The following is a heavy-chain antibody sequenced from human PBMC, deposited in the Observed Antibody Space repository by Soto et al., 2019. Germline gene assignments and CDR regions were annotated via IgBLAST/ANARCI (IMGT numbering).Heavy chain of an antibody. V-gene: IGHV5-51*01. J-gene: IGHJ6*02. D-gene: IGHD3-22*01. CDR2: IYPGDSDT. CDR3: ARHDPRVYYDNSDYYYYGMDV. CDR1: GYSFTIYW. Sequence: PGESLKISCKGSGYSFTIYWIGWVRQMPGKGLEWMGIIYPGDSDTRYSPSFQGQVTISADKSISTAYLQWSSLKASDTAMYYCARHDPRVYYDNSDYYYYGMDVWGQGTTVTVSS.